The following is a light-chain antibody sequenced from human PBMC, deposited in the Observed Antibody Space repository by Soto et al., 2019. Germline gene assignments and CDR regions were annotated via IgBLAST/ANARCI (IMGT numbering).Light chain of an antibody. CDR2: EGS. V-gene: IGLV2-23*01. CDR1: SSDVGSYNL. CDR3: CSYAGSSTVV. J-gene: IGLJ2*01. Sequence: QSALTQPASVSGSPGQSITISCTGTSSDVGSYNLVSCYQQHTGKAPKLMIYEGSKRPSGVSNRFSGSKSGNTASLTISGLQAEDEADYYCCSYAGSSTVVFGGGTKVTVL.